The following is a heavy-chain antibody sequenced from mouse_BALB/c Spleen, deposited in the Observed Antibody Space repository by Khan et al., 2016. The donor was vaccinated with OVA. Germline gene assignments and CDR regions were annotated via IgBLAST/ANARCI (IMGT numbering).Heavy chain of an antibody. CDR2: INPSTGST. CDR1: GYTFTSYW. CDR3: ARCRVWLKAMDY. Sequence: QVQLQQSGAELAKPGASVKMSCKASGYTFTSYWMHWVKQRPGQGLEWIGYINPSTGSTEYNQKFKDKATLTADKSSSTAYMQLSSLTSEDSAVYYCARCRVWLKAMDYWGQGTSVTVSS. V-gene: IGHV1-7*01. J-gene: IGHJ4*01. D-gene: IGHD2-2*01.